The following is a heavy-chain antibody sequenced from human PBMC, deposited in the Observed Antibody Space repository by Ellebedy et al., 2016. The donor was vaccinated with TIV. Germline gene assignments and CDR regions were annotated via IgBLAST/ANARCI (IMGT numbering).Heavy chain of an antibody. Sequence: GESLKISCAASGFTFSSYWMSWVRQAPGKGLEWVANIKPDGSETDYVDSVKGRFTISRDNAKNSLYLQMNSLRVDDTAVYYCVTWGQSYGRWGQGSLVTISS. CDR3: VTWGQSYGR. CDR1: GFTFSSYW. CDR2: IKPDGSET. J-gene: IGHJ4*02. V-gene: IGHV3-7*03. D-gene: IGHD3-16*01.